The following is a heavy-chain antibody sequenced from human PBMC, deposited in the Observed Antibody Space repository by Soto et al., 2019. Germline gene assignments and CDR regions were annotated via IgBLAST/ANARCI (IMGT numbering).Heavy chain of an antibody. D-gene: IGHD3-10*01. CDR2: MTHTGST. CDR3: ARGGN. J-gene: IGHJ4*02. Sequence: QVQLQQWGAGLLKPSETLSLTCAVFGGSLSGYYWSWIRQPPGKGLEWIGEMTHTGSTNYSPSLRTRLSISSATSKSPFSLRLSSVTAADTAVYCCARGGNWGQGTLVTVSS. CDR1: GGSLSGYY. V-gene: IGHV4-34*01.